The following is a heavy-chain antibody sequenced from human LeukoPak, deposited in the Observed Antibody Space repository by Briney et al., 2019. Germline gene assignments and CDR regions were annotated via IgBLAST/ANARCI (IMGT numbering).Heavy chain of an antibody. CDR1: GFTFSDYG. J-gene: IGHJ3*01. CDR3: AKGKVNHDGALDA. Sequence: PGGSLRLSCAASGFTFSDYGMNWVRQAPGKGLEWVSCISSNSYTYYADSVKGRFTVSRDNSKKTLYLQMNSLRAEDTAVYYCAKGKVNHDGALDAWGQGTLVTVSS. CDR2: ISSNSYT. V-gene: IGHV3-21*04. D-gene: IGHD2-21*01.